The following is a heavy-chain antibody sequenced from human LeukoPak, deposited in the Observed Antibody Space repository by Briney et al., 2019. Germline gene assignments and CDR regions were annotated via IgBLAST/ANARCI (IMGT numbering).Heavy chain of an antibody. Sequence: SETLSLTCTVSGGSISSYYWSWIRQPAGKGLEWIGRIHYSGSTNYNPSLKSRVTISLDTSKNQFSLKLRSVTAADTAVYYCAKFGGGNYYEAFFDFWGQGALVTVSS. V-gene: IGHV4-4*07. CDR3: AKFGGGNYYEAFFDF. CDR2: IHYSGST. D-gene: IGHD3-16*01. J-gene: IGHJ4*02. CDR1: GGSISSYY.